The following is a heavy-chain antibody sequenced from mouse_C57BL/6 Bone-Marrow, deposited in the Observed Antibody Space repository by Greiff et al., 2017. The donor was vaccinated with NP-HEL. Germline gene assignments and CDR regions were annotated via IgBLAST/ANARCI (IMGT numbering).Heavy chain of an antibody. Sequence: EVKLVESGGGLVQPGGSLKLSCAASGFTFSDYYMYWVRQTPEKRLEWVAYISNGGGSTYYPDTVKGRFTISRDNAKNTLYLQMSRLKSEDTAMYYCARTYDYDARDYGGQGTSVTVTS. CDR3: ARTYDYDARDY. J-gene: IGHJ4*01. V-gene: IGHV5-12*01. CDR2: ISNGGGST. CDR1: GFTFSDYY.